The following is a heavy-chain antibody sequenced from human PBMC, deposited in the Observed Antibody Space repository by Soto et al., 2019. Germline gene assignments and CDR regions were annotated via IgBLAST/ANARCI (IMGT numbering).Heavy chain of an antibody. CDR2: INPSGGST. J-gene: IGHJ4*02. CDR3: ARSSSSPDY. D-gene: IGHD6-6*01. Sequence: QVQLVQSGAEVKKPGASVKVSCKASGYTFTXXXXXXXRQAPGQGLEWMGIINPSGGSTSYAQKFQGRVTMTRDTSTSXVYMELSSLRSEDTAVYYCARSSSSPDYWGQGTLVTVSS. CDR1: GYTFTXXX. V-gene: IGHV1-46*01.